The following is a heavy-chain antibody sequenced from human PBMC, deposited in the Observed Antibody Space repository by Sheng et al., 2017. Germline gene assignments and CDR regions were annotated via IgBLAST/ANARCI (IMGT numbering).Heavy chain of an antibody. D-gene: IGHD3-3*01. J-gene: IGHJ4*02. Sequence: QVQLVQSGAEVKKPGASVKVSCKASGYTFTSYGISWVRQAPGQGLEWMGWISAYNGNTNYAQKLQGRVTMTTDTSTSTAYMELRSLRSDDTAVYYCARDRASYYDFWSGYYPFDYWGQGTLVTVSS. CDR3: ARDRASYYDFWSGYYPFDY. V-gene: IGHV1-18*01. CDR1: GYTFTSYG. CDR2: ISAYNGNT.